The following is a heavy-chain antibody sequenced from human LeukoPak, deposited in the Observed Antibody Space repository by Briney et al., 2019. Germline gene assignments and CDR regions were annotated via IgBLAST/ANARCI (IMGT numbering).Heavy chain of an antibody. D-gene: IGHD2-2*01. J-gene: IGHJ4*02. V-gene: IGHV4-59*08. CDR3: ARQVPAAIFDY. CDR2: IYHSGST. Sequence: PSETLSLTCTVSGGSISSYYWGWIRQPPGKGLEWIGSIYHSGSTHYNPSLKSRVTISVDTSKNQFSLKLSSVTAADTAVYYCARQVPAAIFDYWGQGTLVTVSS. CDR1: GGSISSYY.